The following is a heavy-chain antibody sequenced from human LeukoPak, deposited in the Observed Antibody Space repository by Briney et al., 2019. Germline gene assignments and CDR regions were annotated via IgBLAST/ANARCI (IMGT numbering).Heavy chain of an antibody. Sequence: GGSLRLSCAVSGFTFDDYAMHWGRQVPGKGLEWVSGINWNSDSIGYADSVKGRFTTSRDNAKNSLYLQMNSLRAEDTAFYYCAINGGGDSGYGNFDYWGQGTLVTVSS. V-gene: IGHV3-9*01. D-gene: IGHD5-12*01. CDR2: INWNSDSI. J-gene: IGHJ4*02. CDR3: AINGGGDSGYGNFDY. CDR1: GFTFDDYA.